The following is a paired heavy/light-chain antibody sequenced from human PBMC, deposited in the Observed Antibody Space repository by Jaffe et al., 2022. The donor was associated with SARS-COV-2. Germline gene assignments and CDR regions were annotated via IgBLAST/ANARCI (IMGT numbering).Heavy chain of an antibody. CDR2: VNPDASWP. CDR3: FSGGEFST. J-gene: IGHJ5*02. Sequence: EVQVVESGGGLVQPGGSLRLSCVVSGFTFSNYWMTWVRQAPGKGLEWVGNVNPDASWPNYMDSVKGRFTISRDNAKNSLYLQMNNLTPEDTAVYYCFSGGEFSTWGQGVLVTVSS. CDR1: GFTFSNYW. V-gene: IGHV3-7*01. D-gene: IGHD3-10*01.
Light chain of an antibody. J-gene: IGLJ3*02. Sequence: QAVVTQEPSLTVSPGGTVTLTCGSSTGAVTSGHYPYWFQQKPGQAPRTLIWHTNTRHSWTPARFSGSLLGGKAALTLSGAQPEDEAEYYCLLSYRNVGEVFGGGTRLTVL. CDR1: TGAVTSGHY. CDR2: HTN. CDR3: LLSYRNVGEV. V-gene: IGLV7-46*01.